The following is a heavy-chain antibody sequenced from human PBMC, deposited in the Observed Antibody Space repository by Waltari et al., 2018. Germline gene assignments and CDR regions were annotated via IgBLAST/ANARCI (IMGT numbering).Heavy chain of an antibody. J-gene: IGHJ4*02. CDR1: GFTFSNYG. CDR3: ARESGPLGHPLFAY. Sequence: EVQLLQSGGGSVQPGGSLRLSCAASGFTFSNYGMSWVRQAPGKGRGWVAGVRDNGGGAYYAESVKGRVTISRDNFKNVLYMEMTNLRAEDTALYYCARESGPLGHPLFAYWGQGTPVTVSS. V-gene: IGHV3-23*01. CDR2: VRDNGGGA.